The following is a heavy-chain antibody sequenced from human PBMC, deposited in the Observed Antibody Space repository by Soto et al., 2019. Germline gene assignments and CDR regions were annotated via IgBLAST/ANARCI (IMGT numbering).Heavy chain of an antibody. Sequence: GGSLRLSCAASGFTFSSYAMSWVRQAPGKGLEWVSAISGSGGSTYYADSVKGRFTISRDNSKNTLYLQMNSLRAEDTAVYYCAKAALDRYCSGGSCPFDYWGQGTLVTVSS. CDR1: GFTFSSYA. D-gene: IGHD2-15*01. J-gene: IGHJ4*02. CDR3: AKAALDRYCSGGSCPFDY. CDR2: ISGSGGST. V-gene: IGHV3-23*01.